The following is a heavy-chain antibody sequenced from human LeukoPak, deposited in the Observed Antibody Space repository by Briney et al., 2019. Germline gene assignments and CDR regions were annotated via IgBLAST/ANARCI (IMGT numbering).Heavy chain of an antibody. J-gene: IGHJ6*03. CDR1: GFTFSSYW. Sequence: GGSLRLSCAASGFTFSSYWMSWVRQAPGKGLEWVANIKQDGSEKYYVDSVKGRFTISRDNAKNSLYLQMNSPSAEDTAVYYCARVSYYDFWSGYRYHYYYYYMDVWGKGTTVTVSS. D-gene: IGHD3-3*01. V-gene: IGHV3-7*01. CDR2: IKQDGSEK. CDR3: ARVSYYDFWSGYRYHYYYYYMDV.